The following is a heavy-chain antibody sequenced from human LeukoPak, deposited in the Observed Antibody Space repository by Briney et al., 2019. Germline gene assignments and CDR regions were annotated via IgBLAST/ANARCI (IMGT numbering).Heavy chain of an antibody. D-gene: IGHD4-17*01. CDR1: GGSVISGGYY. CDR3: ARVPISTTARGYFDY. Sequence: SETLSLTCTVSGGSVISGGYYWSWIWQPPGKGLEWIGYIYYSGSTTYNPSLKSRVTISVDTSKNKFSLELSSVTAADTAVYYCARVPISTTARGYFDYWGQGTLVTVSS. V-gene: IGHV4-61*08. J-gene: IGHJ4*02. CDR2: IYYSGST.